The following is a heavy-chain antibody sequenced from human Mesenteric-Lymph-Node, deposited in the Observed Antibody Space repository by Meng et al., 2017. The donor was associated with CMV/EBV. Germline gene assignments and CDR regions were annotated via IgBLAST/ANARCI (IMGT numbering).Heavy chain of an antibody. J-gene: IGHJ2*01. Sequence: SETLSLTCTVSGGSISSGGYYWSWIRQLPGKGLEWIGSIYYSGSTYYSSSLKSRITISVDTSKSQFSLKLNSVTAADAAVYYCARFRYCSSASCFDVRYFDLWGRGTLVTVSS. CDR2: IYYSGST. D-gene: IGHD2-2*01. V-gene: IGHV4-31*03. CDR3: ARFRYCSSASCFDVRYFDL. CDR1: GGSISSGGYY.